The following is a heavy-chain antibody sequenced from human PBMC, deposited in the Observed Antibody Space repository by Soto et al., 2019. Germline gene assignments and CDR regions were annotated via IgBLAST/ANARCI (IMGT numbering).Heavy chain of an antibody. CDR1: GYTFTSYG. J-gene: IGHJ6*02. V-gene: IGHV1-18*01. D-gene: IGHD3-3*01. Sequence: ASVKISFKACGYTFTSYGISWLRQAPGQGGQGMGWSSAYNGNTNYAQKLQGRVTMTTDTSTSTDSIELGSLRSGGTDVYYCARYRFVEWLFEGGGYDYYYYYGMDVWGQGTTVTVSS. CDR3: ARYRFVEWLFEGGGYDYYYYYGMDV. CDR2: SSAYNGNT.